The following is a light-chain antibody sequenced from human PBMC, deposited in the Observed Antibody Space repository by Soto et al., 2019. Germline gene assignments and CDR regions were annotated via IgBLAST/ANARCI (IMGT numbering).Light chain of an antibody. V-gene: IGKV3-20*01. CDR1: QSVSSSF. CDR2: GAS. CDR3: QQYGSSFT. J-gene: IGKJ3*01. Sequence: EIVLTQSPGTLSLSPGERATLSCRASQSVSSSFLAWYQQKPGQAPRLLIYGASSRATGIPDRFSGSGSGTDFTLTINRLEPEDFAVYYCQQYGSSFTFGPGTKVYIK.